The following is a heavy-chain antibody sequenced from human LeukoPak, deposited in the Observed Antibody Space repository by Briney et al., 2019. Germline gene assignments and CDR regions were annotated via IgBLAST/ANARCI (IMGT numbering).Heavy chain of an antibody. V-gene: IGHV3-23*01. D-gene: IGHD1-26*01. Sequence: GGSLRLSCAASGFTFSSYGMHWVRQAPGKGLEWVSAISGSGGSTYYADSVKGRFTISRDNSKNTLYLQMNSLRAEDTAVYYCAKGGSYNHFDYWGQGTLVTVSS. CDR2: ISGSGGST. CDR3: AKGGSYNHFDY. J-gene: IGHJ4*02. CDR1: GFTFSSYG.